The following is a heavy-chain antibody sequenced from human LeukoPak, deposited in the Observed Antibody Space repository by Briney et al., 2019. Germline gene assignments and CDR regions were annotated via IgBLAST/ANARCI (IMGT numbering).Heavy chain of an antibody. CDR3: ARGKHGITGTTQYYYYYMDV. V-gene: IGHV3-30*04. CDR1: GFTFSSYA. CDR2: ISYDGSNK. D-gene: IGHD1-20*01. Sequence: GGSLRLSCAAFGFTFSSYAMHWVRQAPGKGLEWVAVISYDGSNKYYADSVKGRFTISRDNSKNALYLQMNSLRAEDTAVYYCARGKHGITGTTQYYYYYMDVWGKGTTVTISS. J-gene: IGHJ6*03.